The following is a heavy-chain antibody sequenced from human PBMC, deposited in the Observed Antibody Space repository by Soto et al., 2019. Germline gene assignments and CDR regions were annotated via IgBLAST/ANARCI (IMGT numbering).Heavy chain of an antibody. D-gene: IGHD2-2*01. J-gene: IGHJ6*03. CDR2: IYPGDSDT. CDR1: GYSFTSYW. V-gene: IGHV5-51*01. CDR3: ARSVVVPAAMPDSYYYYYMDV. Sequence: GESLKISCKGSGYSFTSYWIGWVRQMPGKGLEWMGIIYPGDSDTRYSPSFQGQVTISADKSISTAYLQWSSLKASDTAMYYCARSVVVPAAMPDSYYYYYMDVWGKGTTVTVSS.